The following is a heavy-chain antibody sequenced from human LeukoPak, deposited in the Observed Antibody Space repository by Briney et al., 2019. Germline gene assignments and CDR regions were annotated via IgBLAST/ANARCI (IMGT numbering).Heavy chain of an antibody. CDR2: INWNGGGT. V-gene: IGHV3-20*04. CDR1: GFTFDDYG. J-gene: IGHJ3*02. D-gene: IGHD6-13*01. Sequence: PGGSLRLSCAASGFTFDDYGMSWVRQAPGKGLEWVSGINWNGGGTGYADSAKGRFTISRDNAKNSLYLQMNSLRAEDTALYYCARNSSSWYPVSGSDGYDIWGQGTMVTVSS. CDR3: ARNSSSWYPVSGSDGYDI.